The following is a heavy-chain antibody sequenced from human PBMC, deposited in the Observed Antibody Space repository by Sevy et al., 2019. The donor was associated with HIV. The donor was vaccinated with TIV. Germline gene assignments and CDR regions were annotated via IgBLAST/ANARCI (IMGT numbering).Heavy chain of an antibody. CDR2: IYYSGST. D-gene: IGHD3-9*01. Sequence: SETLSLTCTVSGGSISSYYWSWIRQPPGKGLEWIGYIYYSGSTNYNPSLKSRVTISVDTSKNQFSLKLSSVTAADTAVYYCARVVGYFDWLLYSGEYYFDYWGQRTMVTVSS. CDR1: GGSISSYY. J-gene: IGHJ4*02. CDR3: ARVVGYFDWLLYSGEYYFDY. V-gene: IGHV4-59*01.